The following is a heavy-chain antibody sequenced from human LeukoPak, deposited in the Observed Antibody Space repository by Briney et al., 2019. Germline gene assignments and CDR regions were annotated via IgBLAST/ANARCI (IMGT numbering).Heavy chain of an antibody. CDR1: GGSISGYF. CDR3: ARGTEKTRISGYYSFDH. J-gene: IGHJ4*02. CDR2: VYTSGTT. D-gene: IGHD5-12*01. Sequence: PSETLSLTCTVSGGSISGYFWTWIRQPAGKELEWIGRVYTSGTTYYNPSLESRVTISSDTFNNQFSLRVTSVTAADTAIYYCARGTEKTRISGYYSFDHWGRGLLVTVSS. V-gene: IGHV4-4*07.